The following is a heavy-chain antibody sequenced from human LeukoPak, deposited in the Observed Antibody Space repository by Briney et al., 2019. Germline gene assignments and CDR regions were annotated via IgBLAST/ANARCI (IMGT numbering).Heavy chain of an antibody. CDR3: AREFYDSSGLNWFDP. V-gene: IGHV4-59*01. CDR1: GGSISSYY. Sequence: SETLSLTCTVPGGSISSYYWSWIRQPPGKGLEWIGYNYYSGSTNYNPSLKSRVTISVDTSKNQFSLKLSSVTAADTAVYYCAREFYDSSGLNWFDPWGQGTLVTVSS. D-gene: IGHD3-22*01. J-gene: IGHJ5*02. CDR2: NYYSGST.